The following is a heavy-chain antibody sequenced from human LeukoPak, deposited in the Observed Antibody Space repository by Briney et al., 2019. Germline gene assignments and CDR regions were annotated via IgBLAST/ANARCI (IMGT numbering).Heavy chain of an antibody. CDR1: GFTFSDYY. D-gene: IGHD3-22*01. CDR2: ISSSGSTI. V-gene: IGHV3-11*01. Sequence: GGSLRLSCAASGFTFSDYYMSWLRQAPGKGLEWLSYISSSGSTIYFADSVKGRFTISRDNAKNSLYLQMNSLRAEDTAVYYCARSVPYYYDSRGYLGDYWGQGTLVTISS. J-gene: IGHJ4*02. CDR3: ARSVPYYYDSRGYLGDY.